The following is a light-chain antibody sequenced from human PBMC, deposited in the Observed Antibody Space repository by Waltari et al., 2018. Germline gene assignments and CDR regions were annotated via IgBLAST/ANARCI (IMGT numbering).Light chain of an antibody. CDR2: DKN. V-gene: IGLV3-19*01. J-gene: IGLJ2*01. CDR3: HSRDASGVGGS. CDR1: SLRSYY. Sequence: SSELTQDPAVSVAMGQTVRITCQGDSLRSYYAIWYQQRPGQAPILVMYDKNNRPSGVPDRFSGSSSHNTASLTITGAQAEDEASYYCHSRDASGVGGSFGGGTKLTVL.